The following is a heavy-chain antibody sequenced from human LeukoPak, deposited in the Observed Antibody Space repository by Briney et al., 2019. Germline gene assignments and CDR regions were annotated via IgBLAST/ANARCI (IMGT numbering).Heavy chain of an antibody. D-gene: IGHD3-22*01. CDR3: AREVVLSTSAWFEY. CDR1: GFTFSSYS. J-gene: IGHJ4*02. Sequence: GGSLRLSCAASGFTFSSYSMNWVRQAPGKGLEWVSSISSSSSYIYYADSVKGRFTISRDNAKNSLYLQMNSLRAEDTAVYYCAREVVLSTSAWFEYWGQGTLVTVSS. CDR2: ISSSSSYI. V-gene: IGHV3-21*01.